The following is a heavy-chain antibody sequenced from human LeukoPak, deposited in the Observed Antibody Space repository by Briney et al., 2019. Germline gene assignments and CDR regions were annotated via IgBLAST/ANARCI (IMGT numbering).Heavy chain of an antibody. V-gene: IGHV3-23*01. J-gene: IGHJ4*02. CDR2: ISGSGGST. Sequence: GGSLRLSCAASGFTFSSYAMSWVRQAPGKGLEWVSAISGSGGSTYYADSVKGRFTISRDNAKNSLHLQMNSLRAEDTAVYYCAREGERGYSYGFIDCWGQGTLVTVSS. CDR1: GFTFSSYA. D-gene: IGHD5-18*01. CDR3: AREGERGYSYGFIDC.